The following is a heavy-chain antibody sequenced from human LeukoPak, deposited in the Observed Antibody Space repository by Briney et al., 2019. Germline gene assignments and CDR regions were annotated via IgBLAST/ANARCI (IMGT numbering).Heavy chain of an antibody. J-gene: IGHJ5*02. Sequence: ASVKVSCKTSGYSFTDYYMHWVRQAPGQGLGWMGWINPNGGGTSSAQKFQGRVTMTRDTSITTAYMEVSWLTSDDTAIYYCARADRLHGGPYLIGPWGQGTLVTVSS. CDR3: ARADRLHGGPYLIGP. CDR1: GYSFTDYY. CDR2: INPNGGGT. V-gene: IGHV1-2*02. D-gene: IGHD2-21*01.